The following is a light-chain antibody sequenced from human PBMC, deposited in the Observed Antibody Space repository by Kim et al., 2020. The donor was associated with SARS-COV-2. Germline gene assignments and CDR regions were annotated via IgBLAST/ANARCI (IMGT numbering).Light chain of an antibody. CDR3: AAWDDSLNGHWV. J-gene: IGLJ3*02. CDR1: NIGSNT. V-gene: IGLV1-44*01. CDR2: RND. Sequence: NIGSNTVNWFRRLPGSAPKLLIKRNDQRPSGVPDRFYGSRSGTSASLAISGLQSEDEGEYYCAAWDDSLNGHWVFGGGTKLTVL.